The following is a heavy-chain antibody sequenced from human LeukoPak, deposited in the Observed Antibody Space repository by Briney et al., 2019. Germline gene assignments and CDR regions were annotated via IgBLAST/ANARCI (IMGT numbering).Heavy chain of an antibody. CDR2: ISASAFSA. D-gene: IGHD4-11*01. CDR3: AKDDSWSLDHFDS. CDR1: GFTFSSYA. J-gene: IGHJ4*02. V-gene: IGHV3-23*01. Sequence: PGGSLRLSCAASGFTFSSYAMSWVRQAPGKGLEWVSGISASAFSAYYADSAKGRFTISRDNSKNTLLLQMTSLRADDTAVYYCAKDDSWSLDHFDSWGQGTLVTVSS.